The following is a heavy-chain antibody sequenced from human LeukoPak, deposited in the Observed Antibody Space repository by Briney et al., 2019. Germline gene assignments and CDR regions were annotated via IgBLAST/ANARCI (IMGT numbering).Heavy chain of an antibody. Sequence: KPSETLSLTCAVYGGSFSGYYWSWIRQPPGKGLEWIGEINHSGSTNYNPSLKSRVTISVDTSKNQFSLKLSSVTAADTAVYYCARLSRIAAAGTGSYYYYGMDVWGQGTTVTVSS. V-gene: IGHV4-34*01. CDR1: GGSFSGYY. CDR2: INHSGST. CDR3: ARLSRIAAAGTGSYYYYGMDV. J-gene: IGHJ6*02. D-gene: IGHD6-13*01.